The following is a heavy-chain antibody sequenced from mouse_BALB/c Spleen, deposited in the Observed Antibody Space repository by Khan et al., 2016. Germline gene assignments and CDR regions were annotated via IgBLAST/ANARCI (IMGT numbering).Heavy chain of an antibody. Sequence: VELVESGGGLVQPGGSRKLSCAASGFSFSSSGMHWVRQTPEKGLEWVAYISSGSSTIYYAATVKGRFTISRDNPNNTLFLQMTSLRSEDTGKYYCARSIYYHLTYWGQGTLVTVSA. CDR1: GFSFSSSG. D-gene: IGHD1-1*01. CDR3: ARSIYYHLTY. CDR2: ISSGSSTI. V-gene: IGHV5-17*02. J-gene: IGHJ3*01.